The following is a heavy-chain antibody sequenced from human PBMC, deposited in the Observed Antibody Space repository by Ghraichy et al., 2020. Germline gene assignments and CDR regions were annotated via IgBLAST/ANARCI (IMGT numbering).Heavy chain of an antibody. V-gene: IGHV4-39*01. Sequence: SQTLSLTCSVSGGSITNTYYYWAWIRQPPGKGLEWIGSLYFDGATYYNSSLSSRVFISVDTSKNLFSLKLTSVTTKDTAVYFCAKGKRFHLNPEAFDSWGQVALVTVSS. CDR2: LYFDGAT. D-gene: IGHD1-14*01. CDR1: GGSITNTYYY. J-gene: IGHJ4*02. CDR3: AKGKRFHLNPEAFDS.